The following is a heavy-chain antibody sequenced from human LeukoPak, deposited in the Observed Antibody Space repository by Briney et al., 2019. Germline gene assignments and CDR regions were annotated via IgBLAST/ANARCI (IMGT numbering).Heavy chain of an antibody. CDR2: IYYSRST. V-gene: IGHV4-59*01. CDR3: ARERGYSSGWYNWFDP. CDR1: GGSISSYY. D-gene: IGHD6-19*01. J-gene: IGHJ5*02. Sequence: SETLSLTCTVSGGSISSYYWSWIRQPPGKGLEWIGYIYYSRSTNYNPSIKSRVTISVDTSKNQFSLKLSSVTAADTAVYYCARERGYSSGWYNWFDPWGQGTLVTVSS.